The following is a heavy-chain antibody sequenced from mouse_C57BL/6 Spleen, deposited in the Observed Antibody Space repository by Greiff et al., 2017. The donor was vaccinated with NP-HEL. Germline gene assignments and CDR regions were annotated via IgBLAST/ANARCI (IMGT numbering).Heavy chain of an antibody. J-gene: IGHJ4*01. V-gene: IGHV2-5*01. CDR1: GFSLTSYG. Sequence: QVQLKESGPGLVQPSQSLSITCTVSGFSLTSYGVHWVRQSPGKGLEWLGVIWRGGSTDYNAAFMSRLSITKDNSKSQVFFKMNSLQADDTAIYYCAKKGDYGSSSYAMDYWGQGTSVTVSS. D-gene: IGHD1-1*01. CDR3: AKKGDYGSSSYAMDY. CDR2: IWRGGST.